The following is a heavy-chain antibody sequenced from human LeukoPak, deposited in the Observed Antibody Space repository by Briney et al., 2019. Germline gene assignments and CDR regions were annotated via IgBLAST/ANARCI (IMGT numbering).Heavy chain of an antibody. D-gene: IGHD3-22*01. CDR1: GYSISSGYY. J-gene: IGHJ4*02. CDR3: ARQGHDSSGYFSFFDY. CDR2: IYHSGST. Sequence: SETLSLTCAVSGYSISSGYYWGWIRQPPGKGLEWIGSIYHSGSTYYNPSLKSRVTISVDTSKNQFSLKLTPVTAADTAVYYCARQGHDSSGYFSFFDYWGQGTLVTVSS. V-gene: IGHV4-38-2*01.